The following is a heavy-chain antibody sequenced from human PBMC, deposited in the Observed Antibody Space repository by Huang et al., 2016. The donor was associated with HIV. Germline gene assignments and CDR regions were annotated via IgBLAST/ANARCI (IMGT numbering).Heavy chain of an antibody. CDR3: AKGGAGYHNGPEY. V-gene: IGHV3-30*02. Sequence: QVRLVESGGGVVQLGGSLTLSWEASGFTLSTFGMHWVRQAPGKGLEWVAHIRVDGNKKVYEESLKGRFTIFRENSKNTVYLEMNSLTGEDTAMYFCAKGGAGYHNGPEYWGQGTQVIVS. CDR2: IRVDGNKK. D-gene: IGHD2-8*01. J-gene: IGHJ4*02. CDR1: GFTLSTFG.